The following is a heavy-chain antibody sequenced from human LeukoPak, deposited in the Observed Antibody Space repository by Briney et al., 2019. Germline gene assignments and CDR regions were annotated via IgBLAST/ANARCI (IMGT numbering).Heavy chain of an antibody. CDR1: GDSISRGTYY. V-gene: IGHV4-61*02. D-gene: IGHD3-22*01. CDR2: VFRSGST. CDR3: ARDSNFYDVSHDKAEDF. Sequence: SQTLSFTCTVTGDSISRGTYYWTWVRQPAGKGLEWIGRVFRSGSTYYNPSLKSRVTISIDTSNNQFSLHLRSVTAADTAVYYCARDSNFYDVSHDKAEDFWGQGTLVTVSS. J-gene: IGHJ4*02.